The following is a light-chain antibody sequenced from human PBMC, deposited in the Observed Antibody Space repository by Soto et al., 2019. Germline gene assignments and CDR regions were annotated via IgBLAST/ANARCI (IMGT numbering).Light chain of an antibody. CDR1: QGIRND. V-gene: IGKV1-6*01. CDR2: AAS. CDR3: LQDYNFPWT. J-gene: IGKJ1*01. Sequence: AIPMTQSPSSLSASVGDRVTITCRASQGIRNDLGWYQQKPWKAPKLLIYAASSLQSGVPSRFSGSGSGTDFTLTIISLQPEDFATYYCLQDYNFPWTCGQGTKVEIK.